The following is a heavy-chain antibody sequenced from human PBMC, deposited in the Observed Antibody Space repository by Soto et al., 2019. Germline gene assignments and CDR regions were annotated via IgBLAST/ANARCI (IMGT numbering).Heavy chain of an antibody. Sequence: QVQLQQWGAGLLKPSETLSLTCAVYGGSFSGYYWSWIRQPPGKGLEWIGEINHSGSTNYNPSLKSRVTISVDTSKNQFSLKLSSVIAADTAVYYCARGTNWFYSSSWYVGRAYYFDYWGQGTLVTVSS. J-gene: IGHJ4*02. CDR1: GGSFSGYY. V-gene: IGHV4-34*01. CDR3: ARGTNWFYSSSWYVGRAYYFDY. CDR2: INHSGST. D-gene: IGHD6-13*01.